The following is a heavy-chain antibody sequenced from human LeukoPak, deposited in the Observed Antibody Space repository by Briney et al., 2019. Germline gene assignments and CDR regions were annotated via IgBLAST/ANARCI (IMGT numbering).Heavy chain of an antibody. Sequence: SETLSLTCAVYGGSFSGYYWSWIRQPPGKGLEWIGEINHSGSTNYNPSLRSRVTISVDTSKNQFSLKLSSVTAADTAVYYCARGGSFSSWYYYYYMDVWGKGTTVTVSS. CDR3: ARGGSFSSWYYYYYMDV. D-gene: IGHD6-13*01. CDR2: INHSGST. CDR1: GGSFSGYY. V-gene: IGHV4-34*01. J-gene: IGHJ6*03.